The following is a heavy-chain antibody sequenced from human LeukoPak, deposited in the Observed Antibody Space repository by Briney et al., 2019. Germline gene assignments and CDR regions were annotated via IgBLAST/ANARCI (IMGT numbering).Heavy chain of an antibody. CDR1: GFTFSSYW. CDR3: ARVSPHTVTTLQYFDY. J-gene: IGHJ4*02. CDR2: MKRDGSEK. Sequence: GGSLRLSCAASGFTFSSYWMSWVRQAPGKGLEWVANMKRDGSEKYYVDSVKGRFTISRDNAKNSLYLQMNSLRAEDTAVYYCARVSPHTVTTLQYFDYWGQGTLVTVSS. V-gene: IGHV3-7*01. D-gene: IGHD4-17*01.